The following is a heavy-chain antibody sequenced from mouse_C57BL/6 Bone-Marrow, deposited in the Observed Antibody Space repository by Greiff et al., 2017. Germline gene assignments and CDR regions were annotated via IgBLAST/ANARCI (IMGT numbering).Heavy chain of an antibody. CDR3: VRNYYGSGGYFDV. V-gene: IGHV10-1*01. Sequence: EVQVVESGGGLVQPKGSLKLSCAASGFSFNTYAMNWVRQAPGKGFEWVARIRSKSNNYATYYADSVKDRFTISRDDSESMLYLQMNNLKTEDTAMYYCVRNYYGSGGYFDVWGTGTTVTVSS. D-gene: IGHD1-1*01. CDR1: GFSFNTYA. CDR2: IRSKSNNYAT. J-gene: IGHJ1*03.